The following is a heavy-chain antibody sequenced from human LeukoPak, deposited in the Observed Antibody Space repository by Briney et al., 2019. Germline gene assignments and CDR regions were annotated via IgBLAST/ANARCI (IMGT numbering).Heavy chain of an antibody. Sequence: SETLSLTCTVSLDSTTSNFWSWVRQPPGKGLEWIGEIHRSGSPNYNPSLQSRVTISIDRSRNQIVLELSSVTAADTAVYYCARESLGGFNPGAYWGQGILGTVSS. J-gene: IGHJ4*02. CDR1: LDSTTSNF. CDR3: ARESLGGFNPGAY. D-gene: IGHD1-14*01. V-gene: IGHV4-4*02. CDR2: IHRSGSP.